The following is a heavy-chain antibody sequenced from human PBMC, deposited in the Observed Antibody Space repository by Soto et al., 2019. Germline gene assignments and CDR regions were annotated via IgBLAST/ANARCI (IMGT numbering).Heavy chain of an antibody. CDR3: ARGGIQLSYAFDY. CDR1: GTSVSNYY. V-gene: IGHV4-4*07. CDR2: IYTSGST. J-gene: IGHJ4*02. D-gene: IGHD5-18*01. Sequence: QVQLQESGPGLVKPSETLSLTCSVSGTSVSNYYWSWIRQPAGKGLEHIGRIYTSGSTSYNPSLQSRVTMSMDPSQTQIYLNLTSVTAADTAVYYCARGGIQLSYAFDYWGQGILVTVSS.